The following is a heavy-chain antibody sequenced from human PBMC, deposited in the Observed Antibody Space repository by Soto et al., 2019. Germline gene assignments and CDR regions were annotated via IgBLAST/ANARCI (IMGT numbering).Heavy chain of an antibody. CDR3: ATLNYDFWSAYSDY. V-gene: IGHV4-59*08. J-gene: IGHJ4*02. CDR1: GVSISSAH. CDR2: IYYSGST. D-gene: IGHD3-3*01. Sequence: SETLSLTCSVSGVSISSAHWSWIRQPPGKGLEWIGYIYYSGSTNYNPSLKSRVTMSVDTSKNQFSLKLSSVTAADTAVYYCATLNYDFWSAYSDYWGQGSLVTVSS.